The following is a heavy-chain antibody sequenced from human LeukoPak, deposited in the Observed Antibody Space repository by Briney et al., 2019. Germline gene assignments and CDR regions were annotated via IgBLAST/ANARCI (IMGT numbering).Heavy chain of an antibody. J-gene: IGHJ5*02. V-gene: IGHV7-4-1*02. CDR1: GYTFTSYA. CDR2: INTNTGNP. D-gene: IGHD3-10*01. CDR3: ARRGLRGSGSYYTFWFDP. Sequence: GASVKVSCKASGYTFTSYAMNWVRQAPGQGLEWMGWINTNTGNPTYAQGFTGRFVFSLDTSASTAYLQISSLKAEDTAVYYCARRGLRGSGSYYTFWFDPWGQGTLVTVSS.